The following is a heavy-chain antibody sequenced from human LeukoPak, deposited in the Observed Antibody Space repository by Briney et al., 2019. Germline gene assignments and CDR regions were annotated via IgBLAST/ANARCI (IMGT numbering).Heavy chain of an antibody. D-gene: IGHD3-3*01. CDR1: GFMFSGSP. V-gene: IGHV3-73*01. J-gene: IGHJ4*02. Sequence: GGSLRLSCAASGFMFSGSPMHWVRQASGKGLEWVGHIRTKANNYATIYAASVKGRFTISRDDSKNTAYLQMNSLKTEDTAVYYCARDFSGASRIDYWGQGTLVTVSS. CDR3: ARDFSGASRIDY. CDR2: IRTKANNYAT.